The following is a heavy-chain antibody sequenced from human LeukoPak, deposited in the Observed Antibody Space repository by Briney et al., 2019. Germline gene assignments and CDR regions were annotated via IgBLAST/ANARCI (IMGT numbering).Heavy chain of an antibody. CDR1: GYSITSGYF. CDR3: ARPPDSSDYGAAFDC. Sequence: PSETLSLTCTVSGYSITSGYFWGWIRQPQGKGLEWIGSMWHGGTTYYNPSLKSRVTISVDTSKNQFSLKLTSVTAADTAVYYCARPPDSSDYGAAFDCWGQGTLVTVSS. D-gene: IGHD4-17*01. V-gene: IGHV4-38-2*02. J-gene: IGHJ4*02. CDR2: MWHGGTT.